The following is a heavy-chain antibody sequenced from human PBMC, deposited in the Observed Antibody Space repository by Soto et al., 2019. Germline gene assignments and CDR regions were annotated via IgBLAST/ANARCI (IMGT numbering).Heavy chain of an antibody. D-gene: IGHD1-1*01. V-gene: IGHV1-3*01. CDR1: GYTFTTYA. Sequence: QVQLVQSGAEVRKPGASVKISCQASGYTFTTYALYWVRQAPGQRLEWMGWINGGDGNTRYSQKFQDRVTITRDTAASTTYMELSSPRSEDTAGYYCAREKEPTGPWFGSWGQGTRVTGSS. CDR3: AREKEPTGPWFGS. J-gene: IGHJ5*01. CDR2: INGGDGNT.